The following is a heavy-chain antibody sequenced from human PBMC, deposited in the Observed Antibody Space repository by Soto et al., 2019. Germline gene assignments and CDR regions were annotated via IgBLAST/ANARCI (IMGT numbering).Heavy chain of an antibody. Sequence: AEGSLRLSCAASGFTFSDYYMSWIRQAPGKGLEWVSYISSSSSYTNYADSVKGRFTISRDNAKNSLYLQMNSLRAEDTAVYYCARDGAPYSSGSGKGYWGPGTLDTVST. J-gene: IGHJ4*02. D-gene: IGHD6-19*01. CDR2: ISSSSSYT. CDR1: GFTFSDYY. V-gene: IGHV3-11*06. CDR3: ARDGAPYSSGSGKGY.